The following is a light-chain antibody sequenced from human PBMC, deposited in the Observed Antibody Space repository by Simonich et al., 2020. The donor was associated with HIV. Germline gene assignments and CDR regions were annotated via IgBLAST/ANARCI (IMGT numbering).Light chain of an antibody. J-gene: IGKJ1*01. Sequence: DIVMTQSPDSLAVSLGERATINCKSSQSVLYSSNNKNYLVWYQQKPGQPPKLLIYGASTRESGVPDRFSGSGSGTDFTLTISSLQAEDVAVYYCQQYYITPPTFGQGTKVEIK. CDR2: GAS. CDR1: QSVLYSSNNKNY. V-gene: IGKV4-1*01. CDR3: QQYYITPPT.